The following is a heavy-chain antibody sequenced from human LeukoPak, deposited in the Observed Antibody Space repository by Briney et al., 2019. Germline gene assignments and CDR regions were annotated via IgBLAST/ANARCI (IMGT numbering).Heavy chain of an antibody. D-gene: IGHD6-19*01. CDR3: AREQGQQWRRFDS. CDR2: ISSHGSNK. CDR1: GFTFNSFS. J-gene: IGHJ4*02. V-gene: IGHV3-30*09. Sequence: HPGGSLRLSCAASGFTFNSFSVHWVRQAPGKGLKWVAVISSHGSNKDYADSVKGRFAISRDNSENTLYLQMDSLTTEDTGVYYCAREQGQQWRRFDSWGQGSPVTVSS.